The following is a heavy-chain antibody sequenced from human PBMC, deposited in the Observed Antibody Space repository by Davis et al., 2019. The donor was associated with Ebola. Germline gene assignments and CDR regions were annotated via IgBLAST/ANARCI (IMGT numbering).Heavy chain of an antibody. CDR3: ASHSGNYGYGYFDS. J-gene: IGHJ4*02. CDR1: GYTFTNYY. Sequence: AASVKVSCKASGYTFTNYYMHWVRQAPGQGLEWMGRINPNGGGTVYAQKFQGRVTITADKSTSTVYMDLSSLRSEDTAVYYCASHSGNYGYGYFDSWGQGTLVTVSS. CDR2: INPNGGGT. D-gene: IGHD1-26*01. V-gene: IGHV1-2*06.